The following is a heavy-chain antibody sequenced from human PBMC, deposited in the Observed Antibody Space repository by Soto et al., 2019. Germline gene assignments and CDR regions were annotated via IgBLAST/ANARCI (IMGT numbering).Heavy chain of an antibody. CDR1: GFTFSSYW. Sequence: EVQLVESGGGLVQPGGSLRLSCAASGFTFSSYWMSWVRQAPGKGLEWVANIKQDGSEKYYVDSVKGRFTISRDNAKNSLYLQMNSLRADDTAVYYCVTTYYDFWSGYYDYYYGMDVWGQGTTVTVSS. V-gene: IGHV3-7*01. D-gene: IGHD3-3*01. CDR2: IKQDGSEK. CDR3: VTTYYDFWSGYYDYYYGMDV. J-gene: IGHJ6*02.